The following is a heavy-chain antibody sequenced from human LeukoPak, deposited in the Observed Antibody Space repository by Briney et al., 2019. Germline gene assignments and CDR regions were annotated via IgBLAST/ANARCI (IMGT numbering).Heavy chain of an antibody. D-gene: IGHD2-15*01. CDR3: ARDVVVVVAATGWFDP. J-gene: IGHJ5*02. V-gene: IGHV4-4*07. CDR1: GGSISSYY. CDR2: IYTSGST. Sequence: SETLSLTCTVSGGSISSYYWSWIRQPAGKGLEWIGRIYTSGSTNYNPSLKSRVTMSVDTSKNQFSLKLSSVIAADTAVYYCARDVVVVVAATGWFDPWGQGTLVTVSS.